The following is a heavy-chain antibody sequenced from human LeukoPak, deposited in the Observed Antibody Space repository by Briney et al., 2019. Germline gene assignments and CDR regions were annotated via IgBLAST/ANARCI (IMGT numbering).Heavy chain of an antibody. V-gene: IGHV4-59*01. CDR1: GGSISSYY. D-gene: IGHD3-22*01. Sequence: SETLSLTCTVSGGSISSYYWSWIRQPPGKGLEWIGYIYYSGSTNYNPSLKSRVTISVDTSKNQFSLKLSSVTAADTAVYYCARKYYYDSSSFDPWGQGTLVTVSS. CDR2: IYYSGST. J-gene: IGHJ5*02. CDR3: ARKYYYDSSSFDP.